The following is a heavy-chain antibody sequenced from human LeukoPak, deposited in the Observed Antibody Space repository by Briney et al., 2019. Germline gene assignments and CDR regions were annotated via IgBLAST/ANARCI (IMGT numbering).Heavy chain of an antibody. J-gene: IGHJ5*02. Sequence: SETLSLTCTVSGGSISSYYWSWIRQPPGKGLEWIGYIYYSGSTNYNPSLKSRVSISVDMPKNQFSLKLSAVTAADTAMYYCARTPYSSSDWFDPWGQGTLVTVSS. CDR1: GGSISSYY. CDR3: ARTPYSSSDWFDP. D-gene: IGHD6-6*01. CDR2: IYYSGST. V-gene: IGHV4-59*01.